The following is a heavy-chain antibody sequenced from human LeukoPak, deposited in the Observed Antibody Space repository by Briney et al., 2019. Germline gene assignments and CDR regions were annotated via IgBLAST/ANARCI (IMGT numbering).Heavy chain of an antibody. CDR2: IIPILGIA. D-gene: IGHD3-3*01. Sequence: SVKVSCKASGGTFSSYAIGWVRQAPGQGLEWMGRIIPILGIANYAQKFQGRVTITADKSTSTAYMELSSLRSEDTAVYYCAAYYDFWSGYYLSGAWDYWGQGTLVTVSS. J-gene: IGHJ4*02. V-gene: IGHV1-69*04. CDR3: AAYYDFWSGYYLSGAWDY. CDR1: GGTFSSYA.